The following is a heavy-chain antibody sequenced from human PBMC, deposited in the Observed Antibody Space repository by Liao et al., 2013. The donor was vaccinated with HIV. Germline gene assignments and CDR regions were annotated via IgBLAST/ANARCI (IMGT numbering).Heavy chain of an antibody. CDR3: ARGRGLRPTVYYYYYYMDV. CDR1: GGSISSYY. J-gene: IGHJ6*03. D-gene: IGHD5-12*01. CDR2: IYYSGST. V-gene: IGHV4-59*01. Sequence: QVQLQESGPGLVKPSETLSLTCTVSGGSISSYYWSWIRQPPGKGLEWIGYIYYSGSTNYNPSLKSRVTISVDTSKNQFSLKLSSVTAADTAVYYCARGRGLRPTVYYYYYYMDVWGKGTTVTVSS.